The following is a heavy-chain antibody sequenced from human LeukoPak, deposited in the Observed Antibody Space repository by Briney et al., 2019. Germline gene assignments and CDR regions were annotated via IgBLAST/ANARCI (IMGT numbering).Heavy chain of an antibody. Sequence: SETLSLTCTVSGGSISSSSYYRGWIPHPPGKGLEWIGSIYYSGRTYYNPSLKSRVTISVDTSKNQFSLKLSSVTAADTDVYYCARGEITFGEVIVIQGRYFDYWGQGTLVTVSS. V-gene: IGHV4-39*07. D-gene: IGHD3-16*02. CDR3: ARGEITFGEVIVIQGRYFDY. J-gene: IGHJ4*02. CDR2: IYYSGRT. CDR1: GGSISSSSYY.